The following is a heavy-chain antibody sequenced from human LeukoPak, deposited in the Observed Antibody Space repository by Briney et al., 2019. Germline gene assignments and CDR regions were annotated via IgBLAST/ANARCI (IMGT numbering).Heavy chain of an antibody. CDR1: RYTFTSYY. Sequence: GGSVKDSRKASRYTFTSYYLHWVRQAPGQGLEWMGIINPSGCSTSIAQKFQGRVTMTRDTSTSTVYMELSSLRSEDKVVYYCARDPGDCSSTSCYPNWYFDLWGRGTLVTVSS. D-gene: IGHD2-2*01. CDR2: INPSGCST. CDR3: ARDPGDCSSTSCYPNWYFDL. V-gene: IGHV1-46*01. J-gene: IGHJ2*01.